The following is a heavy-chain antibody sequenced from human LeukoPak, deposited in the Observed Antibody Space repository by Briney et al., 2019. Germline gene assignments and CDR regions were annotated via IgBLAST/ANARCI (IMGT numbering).Heavy chain of an antibody. CDR3: ARLRWFGELLPYYYYMDV. CDR1: GDSISSNTW. Sequence: SETLSLTCAVSGDSISSNTWWNWVRQPPGKGLEWIGEINHSGSTNYNPSLKSRVTISVDTSKNQFSLKLSSVTAADTAVYYCARLRWFGELLPYYYYMDVWGKGTTVTISS. CDR2: INHSGST. J-gene: IGHJ6*03. V-gene: IGHV4-4*02. D-gene: IGHD3-10*01.